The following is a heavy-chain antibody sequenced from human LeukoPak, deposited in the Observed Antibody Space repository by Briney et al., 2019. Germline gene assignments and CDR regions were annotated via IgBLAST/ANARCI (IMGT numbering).Heavy chain of an antibody. Sequence: ASVKVSCKASGYSFTTYGITWVRQAPGQGLEWVGWVNPYNGNKKNAQKVQGRVTMTTDTPTTTAYMELRSLRYDDTAVYYCARGAAVGPADWWGQGTLVTVSS. CDR1: GYSFTTYG. V-gene: IGHV1-18*01. J-gene: IGHJ4*02. D-gene: IGHD6-13*01. CDR2: VNPYNGNK. CDR3: ARGAAVGPADW.